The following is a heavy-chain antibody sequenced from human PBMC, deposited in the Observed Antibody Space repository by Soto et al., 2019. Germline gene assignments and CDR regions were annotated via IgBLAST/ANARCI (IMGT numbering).Heavy chain of an antibody. CDR2: ISAYNGNT. CDR3: ASPTYSSGWYGLGAFDI. V-gene: IGHV1-18*01. J-gene: IGHJ3*02. CDR1: GYTFTSYG. D-gene: IGHD6-19*01. Sequence: ASVKVSCKASGYTFTSYGISWVRQAPGQGLEWMGWISAYNGNTNYAQKLQGRVTMTTDTSTSTAYMELRSLRSDDTAVYYCASPTYSSGWYGLGAFDIWGQGTMVTVSS.